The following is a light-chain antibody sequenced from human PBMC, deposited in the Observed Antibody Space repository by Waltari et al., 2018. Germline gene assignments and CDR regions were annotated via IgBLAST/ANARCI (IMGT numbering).Light chain of an antibody. CDR1: QSVSRA. Sequence: EIVLTQSPGSLSSSPGARVTLSCSASQSVSRALAWYQQNPGQAPRLLIFGASSRATVIPDRFSGRCSETYFSLTISGLEPEDFAFYYCQLYVRLPTTFGRGTKVEIK. CDR2: GAS. CDR3: QLYVRLPTT. J-gene: IGKJ1*01. V-gene: IGKV3-20*01.